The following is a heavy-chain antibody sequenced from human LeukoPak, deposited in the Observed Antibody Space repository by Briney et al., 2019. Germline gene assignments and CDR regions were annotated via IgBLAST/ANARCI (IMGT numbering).Heavy chain of an antibody. CDR3: ARMVGSSGSFYYYYYYMDV. V-gene: IGHV4-39*01. J-gene: IGHJ6*03. Sequence: SETLSLTCTVSGGSISSRSYYWGWIRQPPGKGLEWVGTINDSGSTWYNSSLKSRLTISVDTSKNQFSLKLTSVTAADTAVYYCARMVGSSGSFYYYYYYMDVWGKGTTVTVPS. D-gene: IGHD3-22*01. CDR2: INDSGST. CDR1: GGSISSRSYY.